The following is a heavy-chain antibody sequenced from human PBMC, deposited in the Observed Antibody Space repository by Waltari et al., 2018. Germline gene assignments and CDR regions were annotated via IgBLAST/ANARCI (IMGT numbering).Heavy chain of an antibody. CDR2: IYSGGST. J-gene: IGHJ4*02. D-gene: IGHD6-6*01. V-gene: IGHV3-23*03. Sequence: EVQLLESGGGLVQPGGSLRLSCAASGFTFSSYAMSWVRQAPGKGLEWVSVIYSGGSTYYADSVKGRFTISRDNSKNTLYLQMNSLRAEDTAVYYCAKVVVGIAARPNDYWGQGTLVTVSS. CDR3: AKVVVGIAARPNDY. CDR1: GFTFSSYA.